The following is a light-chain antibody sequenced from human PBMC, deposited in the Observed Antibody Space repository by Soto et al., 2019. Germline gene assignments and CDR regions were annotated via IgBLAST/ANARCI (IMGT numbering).Light chain of an antibody. CDR3: SSFAGNNNLV. Sequence: QSVLTQPPSASGSPGQSVTISCTGTSSDVGVYNYVSWYQQHPGKAPKLMIYEVSKWPSGVPDRFSGSKSGTTASLTVSGLQAEDEADYYCSSFAGNNNLVFGGGTKLTVL. V-gene: IGLV2-8*01. CDR2: EVS. J-gene: IGLJ2*01. CDR1: SSDVGVYNY.